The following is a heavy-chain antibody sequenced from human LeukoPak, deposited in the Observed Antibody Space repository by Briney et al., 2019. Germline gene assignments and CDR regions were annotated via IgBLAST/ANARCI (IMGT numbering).Heavy chain of an antibody. V-gene: IGHV1-69*02. D-gene: IGHD5-24*01. CDR1: VGTFSSYT. Sequence: SSVTVSCKASVGTFSSYTNSWVRLAPGQGLEWTGRIFPILGISNYEQQFHRRVTITANKSPSPASMQLRTVRSEHTSDYYCALEGDMTPCDFWGKGTLVTVSS. CDR2: IFPILGIS. CDR3: ALEGDMTPCDF. J-gene: IGHJ4*02.